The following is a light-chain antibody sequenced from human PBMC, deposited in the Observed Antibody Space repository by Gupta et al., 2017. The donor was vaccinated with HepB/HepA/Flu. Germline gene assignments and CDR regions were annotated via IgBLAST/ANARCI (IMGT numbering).Light chain of an antibody. CDR3: QQRSNWPPT. CDR1: QSVSSY. J-gene: IGKJ5*01. V-gene: IGKV3-11*01. CDR2: DAS. Sequence: DIVLTQSPATLSLSPGERATLSRRASQSVSSYLACYQQKPGQAPRLLIYDASNRATGIPARFSGSGSGTDFTLTISSLEPEDFAVYYCQQRSNWPPTFGQGTRLEIK.